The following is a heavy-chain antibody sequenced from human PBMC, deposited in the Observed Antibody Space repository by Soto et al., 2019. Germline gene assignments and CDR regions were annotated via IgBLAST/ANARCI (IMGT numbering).Heavy chain of an antibody. V-gene: IGHV3-66*01. CDR1: GFTVSSNY. Sequence: PGGSLRLSCAASGFTVSSNYMTWVRQAPGKGLEWASVIYSGGSTYYADSVKGRFTISRDNSKNTLYLQMSSLRAGDTAVYYCVRDPAGHGMDVWGQGTTVTVSS. CDR2: IYSGGST. D-gene: IGHD3-10*01. J-gene: IGHJ6*02. CDR3: VRDPAGHGMDV.